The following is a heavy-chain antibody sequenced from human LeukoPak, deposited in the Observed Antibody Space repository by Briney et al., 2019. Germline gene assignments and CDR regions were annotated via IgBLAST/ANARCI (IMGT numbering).Heavy chain of an antibody. D-gene: IGHD3-10*02. CDR1: GFTFSSYS. V-gene: IGHV3-21*01. CDR3: AELGITMIGGV. Sequence: PGGSLRLSCEASGFTFSSYSMNWVRQAPGKGLKWVSSISSSSSYIHYADSVKGRFTISRDNAKNSLYLQMNSLRAEDTAVYYCAELGITMIGGVWGKGTTVTISS. CDR2: ISSSSSYI. J-gene: IGHJ6*04.